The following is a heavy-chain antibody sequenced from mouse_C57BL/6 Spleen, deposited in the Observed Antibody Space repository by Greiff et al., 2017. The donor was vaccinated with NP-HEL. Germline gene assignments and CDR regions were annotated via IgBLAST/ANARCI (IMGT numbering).Heavy chain of an antibody. J-gene: IGHJ2*01. CDR3: ARAGGGGDYFDY. Sequence: VQLQQSGPVLVKPGASVKMSCKASGYTFTDYYMNWVKQSHGKSLEWIGVINPYNGGTSYNQKFKGKATLTVDKSSSPAYMELNSLTSEDSAVYYCARAGGGGDYFDYWGQGTTLTVSS. CDR1: GYTFTDYY. V-gene: IGHV1-19*01. D-gene: IGHD1-1*02. CDR2: INPYNGGT.